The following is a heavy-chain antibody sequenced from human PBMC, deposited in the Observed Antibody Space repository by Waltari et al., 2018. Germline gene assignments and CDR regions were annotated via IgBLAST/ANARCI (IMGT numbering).Heavy chain of an antibody. D-gene: IGHD3-10*01. CDR1: GGSFSGYY. J-gene: IGHJ4*02. CDR3: ARGRHTPTYYYGSGRIYYFDY. CDR2: INHRGST. Sequence: QVQLQQWGAGLLKPSETLSLTCAVYGGSFSGYYWSWIRQPPGKGLEWIGEINHRGSTNYNPSLKSRVTISVDTSKNQFSLKLSSVTAADTAVYYCARGRHTPTYYYGSGRIYYFDYWGQGTLVTVSS. V-gene: IGHV4-34*01.